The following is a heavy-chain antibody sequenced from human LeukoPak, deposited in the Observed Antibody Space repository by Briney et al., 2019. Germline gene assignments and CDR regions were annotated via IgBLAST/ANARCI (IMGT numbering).Heavy chain of an antibody. CDR1: GYTFTSYG. J-gene: IGHJ3*02. CDR2: ISAYNGNT. V-gene: IGHV1-18*01. CDR3: AGHYGDYLPRGAFDI. D-gene: IGHD4-17*01. Sequence: GASVKVSCKASGYTFTSYGISWVRQAPGQGLEWMGWISAYNGNTNYAQKLQGRVTMTTDTSTSTAYMELRSLRSEDTAVYYCAGHYGDYLPRGAFDIWGQGTMVTVSS.